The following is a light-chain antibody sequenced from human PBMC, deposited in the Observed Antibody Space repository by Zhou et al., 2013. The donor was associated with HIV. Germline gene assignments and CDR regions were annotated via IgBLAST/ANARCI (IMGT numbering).Light chain of an antibody. V-gene: IGKV3-15*01. J-gene: IGKJ2*01. CDR1: QSVSSK. CDR2: GAS. Sequence: EILMTQSPATLSVSPGEGATLSCRASQSVSSKLAWYQQKPGQAPRLLIYGASTRAAGIPARFSGSGSGTEFTLTISSLQSEDFATYYCQQYNNWSSFTFGQGTKVEIK. CDR3: QQYNNWSSFT.